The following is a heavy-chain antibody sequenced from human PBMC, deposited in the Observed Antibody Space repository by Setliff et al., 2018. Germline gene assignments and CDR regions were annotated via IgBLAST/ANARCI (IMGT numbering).Heavy chain of an antibody. V-gene: IGHV4-61*05. D-gene: IGHD2-2*01. CDR3: ARGYCNSAGCFFAGWFDP. Sequence: SETLSLTCTVSGDSISRSTSYWSWIRQPPGKGLEWIGYIYSSGSTNNNPSLKSRATISVDTSKNQFSLRLSSVTAADTAVYYCARGYCNSAGCFFAGWFDPWGQGTLVTVSS. CDR2: IYSSGST. CDR1: GDSISRSTSY. J-gene: IGHJ5*02.